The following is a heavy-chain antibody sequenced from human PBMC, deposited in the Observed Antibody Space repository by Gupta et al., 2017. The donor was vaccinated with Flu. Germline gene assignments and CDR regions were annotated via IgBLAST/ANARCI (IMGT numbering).Heavy chain of an antibody. CDR3: AKESHASGWYPFDC. V-gene: IGHV3-23*01. CDR2: ISNDGTT. CDR1: GFTFSSYA. J-gene: IGHJ4*02. D-gene: IGHD6-19*01. Sequence: EVQLLESGGGLVQPGGSLRLSCAASGFTFSSYAMSWVRQAPGKGLEWVSGISNDGTTYYAEAVRGRFTVSRDNSKNTLYVQMNTLRAEETAVYYCAKESHASGWYPFDCWGQGTLVTVSS.